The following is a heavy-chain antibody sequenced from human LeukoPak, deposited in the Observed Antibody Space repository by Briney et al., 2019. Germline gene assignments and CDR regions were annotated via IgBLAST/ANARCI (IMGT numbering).Heavy chain of an antibody. CDR3: ARIEEYSSSWFGGGYFDH. CDR1: GFTFSDYF. J-gene: IGHJ4*02. CDR2: IYKSGST. V-gene: IGHV3-66*02. D-gene: IGHD6-13*01. Sequence: GGSLRLSCAASGFTFSDYFMTWIRQAPGKGLEWVSVIYKSGSTYYADSVKGRFTISRDSSKNTLYLQMSSLRGDDTAVYYCARIEEYSSSWFGGGYFDHWGQGTLVTVSS.